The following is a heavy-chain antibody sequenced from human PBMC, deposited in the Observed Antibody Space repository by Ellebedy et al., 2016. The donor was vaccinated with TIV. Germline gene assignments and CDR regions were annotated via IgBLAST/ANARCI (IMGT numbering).Heavy chain of an antibody. CDR3: ARAVVGVSRYYFDY. V-gene: IGHV3-9*01. J-gene: IGHJ4*02. CDR2: ISRNSGSI. CDR1: GFTFDDYA. D-gene: IGHD2-15*01. Sequence: GGSLRLSCAASGFTFDDYAMHWVRQAPGKGLEWVSGISRNSGSIGYADSVKGRFTISRDNSKNTLYLQMNSLRAEDTAVYYCARAVVGVSRYYFDYWGQGTLVTVSS.